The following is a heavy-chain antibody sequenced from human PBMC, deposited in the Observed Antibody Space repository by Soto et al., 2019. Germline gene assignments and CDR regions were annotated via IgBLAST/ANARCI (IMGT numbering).Heavy chain of an antibody. CDR3: ARDLAKHSSSWYLYYYYGMDV. CDR1: GGSFSGYD. V-gene: IGHV4-34*01. Sequence: PSETLSLTCAVYGGSFSGYDWSWIRQPPGKGLEWIGEINHSGSTNYNPSLKSRVTISVDTSKNQFSLKLSSVTAADTAVYYCARDLAKHSSSWYLYYYYGMDVWGQGTTLTVSS. CDR2: INHSGST. J-gene: IGHJ6*02. D-gene: IGHD6-13*01.